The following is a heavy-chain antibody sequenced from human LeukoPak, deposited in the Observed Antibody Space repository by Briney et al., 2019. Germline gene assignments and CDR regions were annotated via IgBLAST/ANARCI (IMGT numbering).Heavy chain of an antibody. Sequence: PGGSLRLSCAASGFTFSNAWMSWVRQAPGKGQEWVRRIKSKTDGGTTDYAAPVKGRFTISRDDSKNTLYLQMNSLKTEDTAVYYCTTQRYDFWSGYHYWGQGTLVTVSS. V-gene: IGHV3-15*01. CDR2: IKSKTDGGTT. CDR3: TTQRYDFWSGYHY. D-gene: IGHD3-3*01. J-gene: IGHJ4*02. CDR1: GFTFSNAW.